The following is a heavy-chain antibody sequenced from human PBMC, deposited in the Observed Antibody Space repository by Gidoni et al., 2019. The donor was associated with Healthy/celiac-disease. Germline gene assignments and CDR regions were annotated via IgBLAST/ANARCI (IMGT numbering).Heavy chain of an antibody. Sequence: QVQLQQWGAGLLKPSETLSLTCAVYGGSFSGYYWSWIRQPPGKGLEWIGEINHSGSTNYNPSLKSRVTISVDTYKNQFSLKLSSVTAADTAVYYCARWGTIFGYGMDVWGQGTTVTVSS. CDR1: GGSFSGYY. CDR3: ARWGTIFGYGMDV. V-gene: IGHV4-34*01. J-gene: IGHJ6*02. CDR2: INHSGST. D-gene: IGHD3-3*01.